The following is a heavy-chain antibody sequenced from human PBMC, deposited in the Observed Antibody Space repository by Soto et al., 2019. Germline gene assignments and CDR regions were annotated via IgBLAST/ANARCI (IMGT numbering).Heavy chain of an antibody. J-gene: IGHJ4*02. CDR3: ARAPSYGDYFDY. Sequence: ASVKASCTASGYTFTSYGISCVRQAPGQGLEWMGWNSAYNGNTNYAQKLQGRVTMTTDTSTSTAYMELRSLRSDDTAVYYCARAPSYGDYFDYWGQGTLVTVSS. D-gene: IGHD4-17*01. CDR1: GYTFTSYG. CDR2: NSAYNGNT. V-gene: IGHV1-18*01.